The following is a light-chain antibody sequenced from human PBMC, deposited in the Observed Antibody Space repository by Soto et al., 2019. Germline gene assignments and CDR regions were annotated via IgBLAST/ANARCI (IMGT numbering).Light chain of an antibody. V-gene: IGKV3-20*01. CDR1: QSVPGNY. Sequence: EIVLTQSPGTLSLTPGERATLSCRASQSVPGNYLAWLQHKPGQAPRLLIYGASNRATDTPARFSGSGSGTDFTLTITRLEPEDFVVYYCHQYTSPPWTLGQGTRLEIK. CDR3: HQYTSPPWT. CDR2: GAS. J-gene: IGKJ1*01.